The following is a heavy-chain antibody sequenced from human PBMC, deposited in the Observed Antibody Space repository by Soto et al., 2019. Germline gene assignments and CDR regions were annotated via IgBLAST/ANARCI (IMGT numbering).Heavy chain of an antibody. V-gene: IGHV3-30*18. Sequence: QVQLVESGGGVVQPGRSLRLSCAASGFTFSSYGMHWVRQAPGKGLEWVAVISYDGSNKYYADSVKGRFTISRDNSKNTLYLQMNSLRAEDTAVYYCAKDWYCSGGSCYSPYYGMDVWGQGTTVTVSS. CDR1: GFTFSSYG. D-gene: IGHD2-15*01. CDR2: ISYDGSNK. CDR3: AKDWYCSGGSCYSPYYGMDV. J-gene: IGHJ6*02.